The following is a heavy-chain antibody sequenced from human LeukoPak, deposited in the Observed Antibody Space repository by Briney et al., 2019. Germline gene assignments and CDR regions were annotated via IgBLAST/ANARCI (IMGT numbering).Heavy chain of an antibody. Sequence: PGGSLRLSCAASGFTFSNYDMSWVRQVPGKGLEWVSAISAHGDDTYYIDSVRGRFTISRDNSKNTLNMQMNSLRAEDTAVYYCARGAAAGTRNFDYWGQGTLVTVSS. CDR1: GFTFSNYD. V-gene: IGHV3-23*01. CDR3: ARGAAAGTRNFDY. CDR2: ISAHGDDT. D-gene: IGHD6-13*01. J-gene: IGHJ4*02.